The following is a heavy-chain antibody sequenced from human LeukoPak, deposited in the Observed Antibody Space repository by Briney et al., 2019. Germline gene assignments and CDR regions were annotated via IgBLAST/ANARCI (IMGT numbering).Heavy chain of an antibody. Sequence: PSGTLSLTCGVSGGSISSTNWWSWVRQPPGQGLEWIGEISLSGRTNYNPSLKSRVTMSLDESKNQVPLNLASVTAADTAVYYCSRESGAFSPFGHWGQGTLVTVTS. CDR3: SRESGAFSPFGH. J-gene: IGHJ4*02. CDR2: ISLSGRT. CDR1: GGSISSTNW. V-gene: IGHV4-4*02. D-gene: IGHD1-26*01.